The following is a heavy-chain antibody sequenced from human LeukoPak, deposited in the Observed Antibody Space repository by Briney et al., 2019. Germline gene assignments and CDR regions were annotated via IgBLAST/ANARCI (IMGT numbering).Heavy chain of an antibody. Sequence: SQTLSLTCTVSGGSISSGGYYWSWIRQHPGKGLEWIGDIYYSGSTYYNPSLKSRVTISVDTSKNQFSLKLSSVTAADTAVYYCARGSEDYVARTRFDYWGQGTLVTVSS. CDR3: ARGSEDYVARTRFDY. D-gene: IGHD4-17*01. CDR2: IYYSGST. V-gene: IGHV4-31*03. J-gene: IGHJ4*02. CDR1: GGSISSGGYY.